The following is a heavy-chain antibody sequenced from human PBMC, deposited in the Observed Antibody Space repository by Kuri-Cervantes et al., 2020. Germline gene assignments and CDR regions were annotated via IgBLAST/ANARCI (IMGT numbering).Heavy chain of an antibody. CDR1: GYTFTGYY. J-gene: IGHJ5*02. Sequence: ASVKVSCKASGYTFTGYYMHWVRQAPGQGLEWMGWINPNSGGTNYAQKLQGRVTMTRDTSISTAYMELSRLRSDDTAVYYCARVGGSSGYYSYNWFDPWGQGTLVTVSS. V-gene: IGHV1-2*02. CDR2: INPNSGGT. D-gene: IGHD3-22*01. CDR3: ARVGGSSGYYSYNWFDP.